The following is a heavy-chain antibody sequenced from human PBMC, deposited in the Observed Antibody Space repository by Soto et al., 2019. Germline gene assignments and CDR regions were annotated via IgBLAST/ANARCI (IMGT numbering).Heavy chain of an antibody. D-gene: IGHD3-3*01. J-gene: IGHJ4*02. CDR2: INHSGST. Sequence: PSETLSLTCAVYGGSFSGYYWSWIRQPPGKGLEWIGEINHSGSTNYNPSLKSRVTISVDTSKNQFSLKLSSVTAADTAVYYCARGRQGNYDFWSGYSKNYFDYWGQGTLVTVSS. CDR1: GGSFSGYY. CDR3: ARGRQGNYDFWSGYSKNYFDY. V-gene: IGHV4-34*01.